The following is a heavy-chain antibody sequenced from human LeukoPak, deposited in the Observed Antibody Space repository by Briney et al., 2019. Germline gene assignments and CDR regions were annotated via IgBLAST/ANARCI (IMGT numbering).Heavy chain of an antibody. J-gene: IGHJ3*02. V-gene: IGHV3-30*04. D-gene: IGHD3-22*01. CDR1: GFTFSSYT. CDR2: ISYDGSNK. CDR3: ARGRDSSGYDDAFDI. Sequence: GGSLRLSCAASGFTFSSYTMHWVRQAPGKGLEWVAVISYDGSNKYYADSVKGRFTISRGNSKNTLYLQMNSLRAEDTAVYYCARGRDSSGYDDAFDIWGQGTMITVSS.